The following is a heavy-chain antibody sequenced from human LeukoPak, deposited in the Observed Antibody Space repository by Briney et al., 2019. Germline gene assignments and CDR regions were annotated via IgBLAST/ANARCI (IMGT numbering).Heavy chain of an antibody. V-gene: IGHV3-48*03. D-gene: IGHD2-2*01. CDR3: GRSGFCNSVSCYGLDL. J-gene: IGHJ4*02. CDR2: ISSSGKTI. Sequence: GRSLRLSCAPSGFSFSSYEMNWVRQAPGKGLEWVSYISSSGKTIYFADSVKGRFTISRDNAKNSLFLQMNSLRAEDTAVYYCGRSGFCNSVSCYGLDLWGQGTLVTVSS. CDR1: GFSFSSYE.